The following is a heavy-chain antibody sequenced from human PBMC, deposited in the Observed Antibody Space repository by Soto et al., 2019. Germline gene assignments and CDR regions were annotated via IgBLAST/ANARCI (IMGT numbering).Heavy chain of an antibody. V-gene: IGHV3-66*04. J-gene: IGHJ4*02. CDR2: IYSGGST. D-gene: IGHD6-19*01. CDR3: ARPNVGSGWYCFDY. Sequence: EVQLVESGGGLVQPGGSLRVSCAASGFTVSSNYMSWVRQAPGKGLEWVSIIYSGGSTYYADSVKGRFTISRDSSKNTLYLQMDSLRAEDTAVYYCARPNVGSGWYCFDYWGQGTLVTVSS. CDR1: GFTVSSNY.